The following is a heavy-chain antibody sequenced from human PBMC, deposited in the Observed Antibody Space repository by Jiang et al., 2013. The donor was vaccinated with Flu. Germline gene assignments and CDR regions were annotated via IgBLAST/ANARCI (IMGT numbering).Heavy chain of an antibody. CDR3: ARADGWEDPLGGMDV. CDR1: GFTVSSNY. CDR2: IYSGGST. V-gene: IGHV3-66*02. Sequence: CAASGFTVSSNYMSWVRQAPGKGLEWVSVIYSGGSTYYADSVKGRFTISRDNSKNTLYLQMNSLRAEDTAVYYCARADGWEDPLGGMDVWGQGTTVTVSS. J-gene: IGHJ6*02. D-gene: IGHD1-26*01.